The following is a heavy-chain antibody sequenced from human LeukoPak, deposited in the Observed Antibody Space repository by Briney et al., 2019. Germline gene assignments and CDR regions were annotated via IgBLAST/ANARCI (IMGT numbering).Heavy chain of an antibody. D-gene: IGHD3-3*01. CDR3: ARDPTRVTIFGPYGMGV. J-gene: IGHJ6*02. CDR1: GYTFTSYY. Sequence: ASVKVSCKASGYTFTSYYMHWVRQAPGQGLEWMGIINPSGGSTSYAQKFQGRVTMTRDTSTSTVYMELSSLRSEDTAVYYCARDPTRVTIFGPYGMGVWGQGTTVTVSS. CDR2: INPSGGST. V-gene: IGHV1-46*01.